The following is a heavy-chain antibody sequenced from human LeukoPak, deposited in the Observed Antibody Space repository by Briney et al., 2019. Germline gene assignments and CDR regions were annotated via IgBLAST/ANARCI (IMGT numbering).Heavy chain of an antibody. V-gene: IGHV3-30-3*01. Sequence: GGSLRLSCAASRFTFSSYAMHWVRQAPGKGLEWVAVISYDGSNKYYADSVKGRFTISRDNSKNTLYLQMNSLRAEDTAVYYCAYSSSSGFDYWGQGTLVTVSS. D-gene: IGHD6-6*01. J-gene: IGHJ4*02. CDR2: ISYDGSNK. CDR1: RFTFSSYA. CDR3: AYSSSSGFDY.